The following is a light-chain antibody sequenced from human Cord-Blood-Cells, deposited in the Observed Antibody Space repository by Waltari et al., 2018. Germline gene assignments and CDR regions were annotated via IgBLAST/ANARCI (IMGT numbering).Light chain of an antibody. CDR3: SSYTSSSTPVV. V-gene: IGLV2-14*01. J-gene: IGLJ2*01. CDR2: DVS. CDR1: RRDVGGYNY. Sequence: QSALTQPAPVSGSPGQSITISCTGTRRDVGGYNYVSWYQQHPGKAPKLMIYDVSKRPSGVSNRFSGSKSGSTASLTISGLQAEDEADYYCSSYTSSSTPVVFGGGTKLTVL.